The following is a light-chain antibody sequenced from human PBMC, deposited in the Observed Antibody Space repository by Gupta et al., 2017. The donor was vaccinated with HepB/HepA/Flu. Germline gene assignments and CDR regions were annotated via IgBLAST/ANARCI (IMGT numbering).Light chain of an antibody. Sequence: QSVLTQPPSASGTPGQGVTISCSGSSSNIGSNTVTWYQQLPGTAPKLLIYNSNQRPSGVPDRFSGSKSGTSASLAISGLQSEDEADYYCSAWDVSLRGVVFGGGTKLTVL. CDR3: SAWDVSLRGVV. V-gene: IGLV1-44*01. CDR1: SSNIGSNT. CDR2: NSN. J-gene: IGLJ3*02.